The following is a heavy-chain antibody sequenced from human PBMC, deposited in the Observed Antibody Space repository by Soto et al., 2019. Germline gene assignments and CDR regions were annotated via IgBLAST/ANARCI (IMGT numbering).Heavy chain of an antibody. CDR3: ARDLIPGYSYGYHGMDV. Sequence: ASVKVSCKASGGTFSSYAISWVRQAPGQGLEWMGGIIPIFGTANYAQKFQGRVTITADESTSTAYMELSSLRSEDTAVYYCARDLIPGYSYGYHGMDVWGQGTTVTVSS. D-gene: IGHD5-18*01. V-gene: IGHV1-69*13. CDR1: GGTFSSYA. J-gene: IGHJ6*02. CDR2: IIPIFGTA.